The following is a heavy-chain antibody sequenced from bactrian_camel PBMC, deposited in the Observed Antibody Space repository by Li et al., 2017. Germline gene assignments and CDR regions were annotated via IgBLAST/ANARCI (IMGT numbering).Heavy chain of an antibody. Sequence: QVQLVESGGGSVQTGGSLRLSCAASGYHHSAYCLAWFRQAPGKGLEWVASITTGGRNTWYADSAKGRFTISQDHAKNTLYLQMNDLKREDTAVYYCLRARFPNYDSDADFSRRGQGTQVTVS. CDR2: ITTGGRNT. CDR1: GYHHSAYC. V-gene: IGHV3S1*01. J-gene: IGHJ4*01. D-gene: IGHD2*01.